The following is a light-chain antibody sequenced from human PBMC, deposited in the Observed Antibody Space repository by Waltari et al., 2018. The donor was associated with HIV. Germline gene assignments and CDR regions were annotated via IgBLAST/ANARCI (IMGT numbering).Light chain of an antibody. V-gene: IGLV3-9*01. Sequence: SYELTQPLSVSVALGQTAKITCGGNNIASQNVHWYQQRPGQAPVLVIYRENIRPSGVPERVSGSNAGNTSILSISRVQAEDEGDYYCQVWDSSTGGFGGGTNLTVL. J-gene: IGLJ2*01. CDR3: QVWDSSTGG. CDR1: NIASQN. CDR2: REN.